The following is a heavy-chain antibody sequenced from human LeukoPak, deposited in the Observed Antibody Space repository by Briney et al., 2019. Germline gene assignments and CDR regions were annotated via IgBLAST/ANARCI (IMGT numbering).Heavy chain of an antibody. CDR2: ISGSGGST. J-gene: IGHJ4*02. CDR1: GFTFSSYA. Sequence: GGSLRLSCAVSGFTFSSYAMSWVRQAPGKGLEWVSAISGSGGSTYYADSVKGRFTISRDNSKNTLYLQMNSLRAEDTAVYYCANGFWSGYLDYWGQGTLVTVSS. CDR3: ANGFWSGYLDY. V-gene: IGHV3-23*01. D-gene: IGHD3-3*01.